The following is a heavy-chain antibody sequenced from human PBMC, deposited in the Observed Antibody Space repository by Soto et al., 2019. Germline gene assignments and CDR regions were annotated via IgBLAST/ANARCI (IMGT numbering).Heavy chain of an antibody. CDR2: IYYRGNT. CDR3: ARDGREASGIDV. CDR1: GGSISSHY. Sequence: PSETLFLTCTVSGGSISSHYWSWVRQAPGKGLEWIGCIYYRGNTFYNPSLKSRGTISVDTSNNQFSLKLDSVTTADTAVYYCARDGREASGIDVWGQGTTVTVSS. J-gene: IGHJ6*02. V-gene: IGHV4-59*11. D-gene: IGHD1-26*01.